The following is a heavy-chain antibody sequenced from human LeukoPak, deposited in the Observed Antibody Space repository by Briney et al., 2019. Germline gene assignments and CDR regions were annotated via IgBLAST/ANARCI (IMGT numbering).Heavy chain of an antibody. J-gene: IGHJ4*02. CDR2: IGYDGVNK. CDR1: GFTFSSYP. CDR3: ARDSLRGAPDYLDL. D-gene: IGHD3-10*01. Sequence: GGSLRLSCTASGFTFSSYPMHWVRQAPGKGLEWVAVIGYDGVNKFYTDSVKGRFTISRDDSKSTLYLQMDSLRAEDTAVYYCARDSLRGAPDYLDLWGQGTLVTVSS. V-gene: IGHV3-30*04.